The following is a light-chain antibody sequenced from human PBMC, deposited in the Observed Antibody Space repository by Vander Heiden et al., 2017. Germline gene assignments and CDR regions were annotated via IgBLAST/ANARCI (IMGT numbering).Light chain of an antibody. CDR2: EAS. CDR3: QQRNYRGT. Sequence: IVLTQSPATLSLSPGERATLSCRASQSVRTTLAWYQQHPGQAPRLLIYEASKRATGIPARFSGSGSGTDFTLTISSLEPEDFAVYYCQQRNYRGTFGQGTKLEIK. CDR1: QSVRTT. J-gene: IGKJ2*01. V-gene: IGKV3-11*01.